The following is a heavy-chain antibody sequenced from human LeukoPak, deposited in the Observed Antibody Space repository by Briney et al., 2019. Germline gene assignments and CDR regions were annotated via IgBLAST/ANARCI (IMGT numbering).Heavy chain of an antibody. V-gene: IGHV4-61*02. J-gene: IGHJ3*02. CDR3: ARDRIAAAHDAFDI. D-gene: IGHD6-13*01. CDR2: IYTSGST. CDR1: GGSISSGSYY. Sequence: SQTPSLTCTVSGGSISSGSYYWSWIRQPAGKGLEWIGRIYTSGSTNYNPSLKSRVTISVDTSKNQFSLKLSSVTAADTAVYYCARDRIAAAHDAFDIWGQGTMVTVSS.